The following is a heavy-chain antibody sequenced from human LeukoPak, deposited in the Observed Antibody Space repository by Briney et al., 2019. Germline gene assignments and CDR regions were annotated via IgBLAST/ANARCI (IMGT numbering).Heavy chain of an antibody. J-gene: IGHJ4*02. V-gene: IGHV3-21*01. CDR1: GFTFSSYS. CDR2: ISSSSSYI. D-gene: IGHD5-12*01. CDR3: ASQYSGYDPFDY. Sequence: PGGSLRLSCAASGFTFSSYSMNWVRQAPGKGLEWVSSISSSSSYIYYADSVKGRFTISRDNAKNSLYLQMNSLRAEDTAVYYCASQYSGYDPFDYWGQGTLVTVSS.